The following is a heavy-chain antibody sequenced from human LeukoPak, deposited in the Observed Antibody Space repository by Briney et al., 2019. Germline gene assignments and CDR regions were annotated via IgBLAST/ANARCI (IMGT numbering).Heavy chain of an antibody. D-gene: IGHD5-18*01. CDR2: IQHDGSGQ. V-gene: IGHV3-30*02. J-gene: IGHJ3*02. Sequence: GSLRLACTASGFMFSSYGMHWVRQAPGKGLDWMAYIQHDGSGQFYADSVKGRFIISRDNSKNTVYLQMNSLRVEDTALYYCAKFDTVMVNHDAFDIWGLGTMVTVSS. CDR3: AKFDTVMVNHDAFDI. CDR1: GFMFSSYG.